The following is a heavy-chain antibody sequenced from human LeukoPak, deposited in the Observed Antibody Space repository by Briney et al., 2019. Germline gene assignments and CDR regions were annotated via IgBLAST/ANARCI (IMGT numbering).Heavy chain of an antibody. CDR2: IYSGGST. J-gene: IGHJ4*02. D-gene: IGHD3-3*01. Sequence: GGSLRLSCAASVFTVSSNYMSWVRQAPGKGLEWVSVIYSGGSTYYADSVKGRFTISRDNSKNTLYLQMNSLRAEDTAVYYCARELSLGGLDYWGQGTLVTVSS. V-gene: IGHV3-66*01. CDR1: VFTVSSNY. CDR3: ARELSLGGLDY.